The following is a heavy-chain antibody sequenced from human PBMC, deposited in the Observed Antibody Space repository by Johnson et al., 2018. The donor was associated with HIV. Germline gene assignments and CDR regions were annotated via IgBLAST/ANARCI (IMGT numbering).Heavy chain of an antibody. CDR3: AKDGAYSIPWSAFDI. Sequence: QVQLVESGGGLIRAGGSLRLSCEASGFTFSSYAMHCVRQAPGKGLEWVAVISYDGNNTYYADSVKGRFTISRDNSKNTLYLQMNSLRAEDTAVYYCAKDGAYSIPWSAFDIWGQGTMVTVSS. CDR2: ISYDGNNT. CDR1: GFTFSSYA. J-gene: IGHJ3*02. V-gene: IGHV3-30*04. D-gene: IGHD3-16*01.